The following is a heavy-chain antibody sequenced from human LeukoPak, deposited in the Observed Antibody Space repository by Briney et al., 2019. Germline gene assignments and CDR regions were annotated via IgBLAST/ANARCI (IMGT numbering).Heavy chain of an antibody. CDR1: GGSVSSGSYY. D-gene: IGHD6-13*01. V-gene: IGHV4-61*01. J-gene: IGHJ4*02. Sequence: SETLSLTCTVSGGSVSSGSYYWSWIRQPPGKGLEWIGYIYYSGSTNYNPSLKSRVTISVDTSKNQFSLKLSSVTAADTAVYYCATSSSWWRGCDYWGQRTLVTVSS. CDR2: IYYSGST. CDR3: ATSSSWWRGCDY.